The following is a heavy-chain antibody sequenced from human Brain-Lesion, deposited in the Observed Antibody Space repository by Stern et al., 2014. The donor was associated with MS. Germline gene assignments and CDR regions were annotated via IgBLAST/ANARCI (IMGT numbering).Heavy chain of an antibody. Sequence: MQLVQSGAEVKKPGESLKISCKGSGYRFTSNWIGWVRQMPGKGLEWMGIIWPGDSDTRYSPSFQGQVTISADKSISTAYLQWSSLQASDTAMYYCARRGDSSSSGFDYWGQGTLVIVYS. CDR2: IWPGDSDT. D-gene: IGHD6-6*01. V-gene: IGHV5-51*01. J-gene: IGHJ4*02. CDR1: GYRFTSNW. CDR3: ARRGDSSSSGFDY.